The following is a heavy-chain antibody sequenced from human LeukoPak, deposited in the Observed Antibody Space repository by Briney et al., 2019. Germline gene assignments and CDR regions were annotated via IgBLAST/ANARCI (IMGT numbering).Heavy chain of an antibody. CDR1: GFTFSNYW. V-gene: IGHV3-7*01. J-gene: IGHJ4*02. Sequence: GGSLRLSCAASGFTFSNYWMSWVRQAPGKGLEWVANIKQDGSEKYYVDSVKGRFTISRDNAKNSLYLQMNSLRAEDTAVYYCARDRLRYFDYWDQGTLVTVSS. CDR2: IKQDGSEK. CDR3: ARDRLRYFDY. D-gene: IGHD3-9*01.